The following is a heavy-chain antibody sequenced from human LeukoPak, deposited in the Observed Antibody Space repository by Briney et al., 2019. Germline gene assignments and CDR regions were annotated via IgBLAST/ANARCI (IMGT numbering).Heavy chain of an antibody. CDR3: AKERGGRGGSYYAFDY. V-gene: IGHV3-23*01. CDR1: GFTFDDYA. D-gene: IGHD1-26*01. J-gene: IGHJ4*02. Sequence: PGRSLRLSCAASGFTFDDYAMSWVRQAPGKGLEWVSAISGSGGSTYYADSVKGRFTISRDNSKNTLYLQMNSLRAEDTAVYYCAKERGGRGGSYYAFDYWGQGTLVTVSS. CDR2: ISGSGGST.